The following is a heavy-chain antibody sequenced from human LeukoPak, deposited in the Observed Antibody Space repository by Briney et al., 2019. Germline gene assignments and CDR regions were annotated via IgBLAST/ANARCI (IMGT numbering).Heavy chain of an antibody. CDR3: ARARGSGSYENPYYFDY. CDR2: IIPIFGIA. Sequence: SVKVSCKASGGTFSSYAISWVRQAPGQGLEWMGRIIPIFGIANYAQKFQGRVTITADESTSTAYMELSSLRSEDTAVYYCARARGSGSYENPYYFDYWGQGTLVTVSS. D-gene: IGHD1-26*01. CDR1: GGTFSSYA. V-gene: IGHV1-69*13. J-gene: IGHJ4*02.